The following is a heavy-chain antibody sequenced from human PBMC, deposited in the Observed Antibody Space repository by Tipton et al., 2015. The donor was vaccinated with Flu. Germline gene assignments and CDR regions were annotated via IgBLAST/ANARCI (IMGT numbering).Heavy chain of an antibody. CDR1: GGSISSYY. V-gene: IGHV4-4*07. D-gene: IGHD5-12*01. J-gene: IGHJ5*02. CDR2: IYTSGST. Sequence: TLSLTCTVSGGSISSYYWSWIRQPAGKGLEWIGRIYTSGSTNYNPSLKSRVTVSVDTSKNQFSLKLSSVTAADTAVYYCARDRASGYDWNWFDPWGQGTLVTVSS. CDR3: ARDRASGYDWNWFDP.